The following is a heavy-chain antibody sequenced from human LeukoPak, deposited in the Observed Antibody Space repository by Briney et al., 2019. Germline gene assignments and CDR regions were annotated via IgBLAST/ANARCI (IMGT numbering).Heavy chain of an antibody. CDR2: ISYDGSEK. J-gene: IGHJ6*03. D-gene: IGHD3-3*01. Sequence: GGSLRLSCGASGFTFSNYGMHWVRQAPGKGLDWVAVISYDGSEKHYADSVKGRFTISRDNSKNTLYLQMNSLRDEDTAVYYCARDGPITTFGVVLTMDVWGKGTTVTVSS. V-gene: IGHV3-30*03. CDR1: GFTFSNYG. CDR3: ARDGPITTFGVVLTMDV.